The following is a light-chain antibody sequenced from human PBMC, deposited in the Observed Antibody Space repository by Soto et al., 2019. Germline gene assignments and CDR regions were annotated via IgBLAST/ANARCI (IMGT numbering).Light chain of an antibody. J-gene: IGKJ1*01. CDR2: DAS. Sequence: DIQMTQSPSTLSASVGDRVTITCRASQSISYWLAWYQQKPGRAPKLLIYDASSLESGVPSRFGGSGSGTDFALTISSLQPDDFATYYCQQYNSPSKTFGPGTKVDIK. CDR3: QQYNSPSKT. V-gene: IGKV1-5*01. CDR1: QSISYW.